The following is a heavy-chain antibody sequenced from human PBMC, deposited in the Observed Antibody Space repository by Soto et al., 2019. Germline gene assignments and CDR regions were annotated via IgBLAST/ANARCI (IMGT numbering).Heavy chain of an antibody. J-gene: IGHJ4*02. CDR1: GFSLSTSGVG. D-gene: IGHD3-10*01. V-gene: IGHV2-5*02. CDR2: IYWDDDK. Sequence: SGPTLVKPTQTLTLTCTFSGFSLSTSGVGVGWIRQPPGKALEWLALIYWDDDKRYSPSLKSRLTITKDTSKNQVVLTMTNMDPVDTATYYCARGPTLLWFGELLSYFDYWGQGTLVTVSS. CDR3: ARGPTLLWFGELLSYFDY.